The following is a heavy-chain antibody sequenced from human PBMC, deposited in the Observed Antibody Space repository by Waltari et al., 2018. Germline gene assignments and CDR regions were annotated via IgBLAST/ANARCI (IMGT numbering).Heavy chain of an antibody. CDR1: GYSISSGYY. CDR3: ASQTIARLY. J-gene: IGHJ4*02. D-gene: IGHD6-13*01. V-gene: IGHV4-38-2*01. Sequence: QVQLQESGPGLVKPSETLSLTCAVSGYSISSGYYWGWIRQPPGKGLEWIGSIYHSGSTSNNPSLKSRVTILVDTSKNQFSLNLSSVTAADTAVYYCASQTIARLYWGQGTLVTVSS. CDR2: IYHSGST.